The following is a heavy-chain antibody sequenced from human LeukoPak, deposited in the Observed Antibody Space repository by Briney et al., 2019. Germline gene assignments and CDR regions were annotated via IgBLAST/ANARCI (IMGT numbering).Heavy chain of an antibody. D-gene: IGHD3-16*01. V-gene: IGHV3-66*01. Sequence: GGSLRLSCAASGFTVSSNYMSWVRQAPGKGLEWVSVIYSGGSTYYADSVKGRFTISRDNSKNTAYLQMTSLKPEDTAVYYCAALRPFDYWGQGTLVTVSS. CDR1: GFTVSSNY. CDR3: AALRPFDY. J-gene: IGHJ4*02. CDR2: IYSGGST.